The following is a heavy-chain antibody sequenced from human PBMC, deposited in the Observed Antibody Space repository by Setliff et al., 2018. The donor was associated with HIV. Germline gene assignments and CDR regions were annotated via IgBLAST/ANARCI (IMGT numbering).Heavy chain of an antibody. CDR3: ARSLREYSYGSPDY. D-gene: IGHD5-18*01. V-gene: IGHV1-3*01. J-gene: IGHJ4*02. Sequence: ASVKVSCKASGYTLTTHAMHWVRQAPGLSLEWMGWVNAGNGNTKYSQKFQDRVTISRDIHANTAYMELSSLRSEDTAIYYCARSLREYSYGSPDYWGPGTLVTVSS. CDR2: VNAGNGNT. CDR1: GYTLTTHA.